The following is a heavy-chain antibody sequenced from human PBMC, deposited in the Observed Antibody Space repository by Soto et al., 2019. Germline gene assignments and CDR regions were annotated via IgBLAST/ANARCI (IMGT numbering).Heavy chain of an antibody. V-gene: IGHV3-23*01. D-gene: IGHD6-13*01. Sequence: GSLRLSCAAAGFTFSSYAMSWVRQAPGKGLEWVSWVSAIGGGGDRTLYADSVKGRFTISRDNSKNSLSLRMNSLRDEDTAVYFCAKRSPYSSGWYSPIFDYWGQGALVTVPS. J-gene: IGHJ4*02. CDR1: GFTFSSYA. CDR2: IGGGGDRT. CDR3: AKRSPYSSGWYSPIFDY.